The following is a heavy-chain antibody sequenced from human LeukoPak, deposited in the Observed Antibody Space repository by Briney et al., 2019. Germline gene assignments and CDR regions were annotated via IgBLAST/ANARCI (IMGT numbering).Heavy chain of an antibody. J-gene: IGHJ5*02. CDR1: GYTFTGYY. CDR2: INPNSGGT. V-gene: IGHV1-2*02. D-gene: IGHD4-17*01. CDR3: ARENTVTRAWFDP. Sequence: ASVKVSCKASGYTFTGYYMHWVRQAPGQGLEWMGWINPNSGGTNYAQKFQGRVTMTRDTSISTAYMELSRLRSDDTAVYYCARENTVTRAWFDPWGQGTLVTVSS.